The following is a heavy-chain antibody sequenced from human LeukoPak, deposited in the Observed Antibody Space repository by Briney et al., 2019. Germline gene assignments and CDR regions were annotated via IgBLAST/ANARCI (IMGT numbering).Heavy chain of an antibody. Sequence: GGSLRLSCAASGFTFSTFAMSWVRQAPGTGLEWVSCFSGSGASTYYADSVKGRFTISRDNSKNTLYLQMNSLRAEDTAVYYCAKGCCSSEGFDPWGQGTLVTVSS. D-gene: IGHD2-2*01. CDR3: AKGCCSSEGFDP. V-gene: IGHV3-23*01. J-gene: IGHJ5*02. CDR1: GFTFSTFA. CDR2: FSGSGAST.